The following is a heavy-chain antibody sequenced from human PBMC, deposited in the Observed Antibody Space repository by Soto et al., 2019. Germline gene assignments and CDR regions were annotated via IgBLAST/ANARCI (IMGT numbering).Heavy chain of an antibody. CDR1: GFTFTSSA. Sequence: SVKVSCKASGFTFTSSAVQWVRQARGQRLEWIGWIVVGSGNTNYAQKFQERVTITRDMSTSTAYMELSSLRSEDTAVYYCAADSSSWYDPGRVYYGMDVWGQGTTVTVSS. J-gene: IGHJ6*02. D-gene: IGHD6-13*01. CDR3: AADSSSWYDPGRVYYGMDV. CDR2: IVVGSGNT. V-gene: IGHV1-58*01.